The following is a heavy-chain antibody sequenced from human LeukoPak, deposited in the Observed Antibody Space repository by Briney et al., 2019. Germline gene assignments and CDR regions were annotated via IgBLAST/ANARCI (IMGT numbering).Heavy chain of an antibody. V-gene: IGHV3-20*04. CDR3: ARGGSPVHYYYMDV. J-gene: IGHJ6*03. CDR2: INWNGGRT. D-gene: IGHD1-1*01. Sequence: AGGSLRLSCEGSGFTFDDYGMSWDRQDQGKGLEWVSGINWNGGRTGYADSVKGRFAISRDNAKNTLYLQMNSLRAEDTAVYYCARGGSPVHYYYMDVWGKGTTVTISS. CDR1: GFTFDDYG.